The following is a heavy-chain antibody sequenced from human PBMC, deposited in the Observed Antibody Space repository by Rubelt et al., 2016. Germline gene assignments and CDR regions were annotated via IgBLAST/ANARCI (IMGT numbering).Heavy chain of an antibody. Sequence: EVQLVESGGGLVQPGGSLRLSCSASGFTFSYYAMHWVRQAPGKGLQYVSGISSNGDNTYYADSVKGRCTISRDNSKNTLYLQMNSLRPEDTAVYYCVLKPRGDYSGMDGWGQGTTVTVSS. CDR1: GFTFSYYA. CDR3: VLKPRGDYSGMDG. V-gene: IGHV3-64D*06. J-gene: IGHJ6*02. CDR2: ISSNGDNT. D-gene: IGHD3-10*01.